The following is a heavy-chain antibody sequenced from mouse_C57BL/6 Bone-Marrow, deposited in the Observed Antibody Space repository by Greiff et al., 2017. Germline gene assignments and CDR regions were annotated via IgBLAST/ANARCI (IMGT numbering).Heavy chain of an antibody. CDR2: ILPSIGRT. V-gene: IGHV15-2*01. CDR1: DSEVFPIAY. J-gene: IGHJ1*03. CDR3: ASGEYYGSSYVGNWYFDV. D-gene: IGHD1-1*01. Sequence: QVQLQQSGSELRSPGSSVKLSCKDFDSEVFPIAYMSWVRQKPGHGFEWIGGILPSIGRTIYGEKFEDKATLDADTLSNTAYLELNSLTSEDSAIYYCASGEYYGSSYVGNWYFDVWGTGTTVTVSS.